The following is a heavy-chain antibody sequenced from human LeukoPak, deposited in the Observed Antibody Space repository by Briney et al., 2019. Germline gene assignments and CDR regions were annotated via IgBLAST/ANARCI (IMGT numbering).Heavy chain of an antibody. CDR2: ISAYNGNT. CDR1: GYTFTSYG. J-gene: IGHJ4*01. Sequence: GASVKVSCKASGYTFTSYGISWVRQAPGQGLEWMGWISAYNGNTNCAQKLQGRVTMTTDTSTSTAYMELRSLRSDDTAVYYCARELGIAVAGTPNQFDHWGHGTLVTVSS. CDR3: ARELGIAVAGTPNQFDH. D-gene: IGHD6-19*01. V-gene: IGHV1-18*01.